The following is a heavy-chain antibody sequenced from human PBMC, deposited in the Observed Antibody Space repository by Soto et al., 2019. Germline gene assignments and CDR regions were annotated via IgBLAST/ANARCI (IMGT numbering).Heavy chain of an antibody. CDR2: ISWNSGSI. V-gene: IGHV3-9*01. J-gene: IGHJ3*02. Sequence: GGSLRLSCAASGFTFDDYAMHWVRQAPGKGLEWVSGISWNSGSIGYADSVKGRFTISRDNAKNSLYLQMNSLRAEDTALYYCAKDSRVLPDGYNDAFDIWGQGTMVTVSS. CDR1: GFTFDDYA. D-gene: IGHD5-12*01. CDR3: AKDSRVLPDGYNDAFDI.